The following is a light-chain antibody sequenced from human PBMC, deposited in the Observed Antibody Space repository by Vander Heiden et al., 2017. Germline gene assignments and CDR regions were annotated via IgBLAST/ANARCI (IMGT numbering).Light chain of an antibody. CDR1: NIGSTS. J-gene: IGLJ2*01. CDR3: QVGDTTSDHVV. CDR2: DDS. Sequence: SYVLTQPPSVSLAPGQTARISCGGNNIGSTSVHWYQQKPGQAPVLVVYDDSDRPSGIPERCSGSNSGNTATLTISRVEAGDEADYYCQVGDTTSDHVVFGGGTKLTVL. V-gene: IGLV3-21*02.